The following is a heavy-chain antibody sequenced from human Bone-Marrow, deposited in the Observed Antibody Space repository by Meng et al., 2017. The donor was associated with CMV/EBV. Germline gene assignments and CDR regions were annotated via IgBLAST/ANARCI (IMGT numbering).Heavy chain of an antibody. CDR2: INSDGSST. V-gene: IGHV3-74*01. Sequence: GGSLRLSCAASGFTFSSYWMHWVRQAPGKGLVWVSRINSDGSSTSYADSVKGRFTISRDNAKNTLYLQMNSLRAEDTAVYYCARDRGGEAARRLFRYYGMDVWGQGTTVTVSS. J-gene: IGHJ6*02. D-gene: IGHD6-6*01. CDR3: ARDRGGEAARRLFRYYGMDV. CDR1: GFTFSSYW.